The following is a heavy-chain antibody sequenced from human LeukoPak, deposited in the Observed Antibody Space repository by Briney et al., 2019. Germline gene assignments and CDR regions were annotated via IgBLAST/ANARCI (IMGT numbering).Heavy chain of an antibody. J-gene: IGHJ6*02. CDR3: AKILTTVTSYYYGMDV. V-gene: IGHV3-23*01. Sequence: GGSLRLSCAASGFTFSSYAMSWVRQAPGKGLEWVSAISGSGYNTYYADSVKGRFTISRDNSENTLYLQMHSLRAEDTAVYYCAKILTTVTSYYYGMDVWGQGTTVTVSS. CDR1: GFTFSSYA. D-gene: IGHD4-11*01. CDR2: ISGSGYNT.